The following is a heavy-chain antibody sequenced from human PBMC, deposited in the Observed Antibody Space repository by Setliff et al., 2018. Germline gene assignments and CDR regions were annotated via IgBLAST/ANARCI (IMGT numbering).Heavy chain of an antibody. J-gene: IGHJ6*03. CDR3: ARMSGFQYMDV. D-gene: IGHD3-3*01. V-gene: IGHV4-61*09. CDR2: IYTSWST. Sequence: SETLSLTCPVSGDSISSRRNYWGWFRQPAGKGLEWIGQIYTSWSTNYNPSLQSRVTISLDTSKNQFSLSLSSVTAADTAVYYCARMSGFQYMDVWGKGTTGTVSS. CDR1: GDSISSRRNY.